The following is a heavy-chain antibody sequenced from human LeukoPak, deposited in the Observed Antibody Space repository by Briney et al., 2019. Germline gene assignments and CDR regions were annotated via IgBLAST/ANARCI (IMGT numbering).Heavy chain of an antibody. J-gene: IGHJ4*02. CDR3: ARAVYDSSGYYFDY. CDR1: GGTFSSYA. Sequence: ASVKVSCKASGGTFSSYAISWVRQAPGQGLEWMGRIISIFGTANYAQKFQGRVTITTDESTSTAYMELSSLRSEDTAVYYCARAVYDSSGYYFDYWGQGTLVTVSS. D-gene: IGHD3-22*01. V-gene: IGHV1-69*05. CDR2: IISIFGTA.